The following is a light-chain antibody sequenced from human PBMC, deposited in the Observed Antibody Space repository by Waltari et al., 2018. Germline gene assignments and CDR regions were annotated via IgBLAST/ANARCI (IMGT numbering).Light chain of an antibody. J-gene: IGKJ1*01. CDR1: QSVGQF. Sequence: EIVLTQSPGTLSLSPGERATLSCRASQSVGQFLAWDQQKPGQAPRLLIYDASIRATGIPDRFSGSGSGTDFSLTISRLEPEDFALYYCQHYVRLPVSFGQGTKVGIK. CDR2: DAS. CDR3: QHYVRLPVS. V-gene: IGKV3-20*01.